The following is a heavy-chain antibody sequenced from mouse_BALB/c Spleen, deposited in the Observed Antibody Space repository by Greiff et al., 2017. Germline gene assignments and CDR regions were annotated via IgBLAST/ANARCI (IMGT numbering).Heavy chain of an antibody. V-gene: IGHV7-3*02. Sequence: EVKLVESGGGLVQPGGSLRLSCATSGFTFTDYYMSWVRQPPGKALEWLGFIRNKANGYTTEYSASVKGRFTISRDNSQSILYLQMNTLRAEDSATYYCARDSKITDYAMDYWGQGTSVTVSS. J-gene: IGHJ4*01. D-gene: IGHD2-4*01. CDR1: GFTFTDYY. CDR3: ARDSKITDYAMDY. CDR2: IRNKANGYTT.